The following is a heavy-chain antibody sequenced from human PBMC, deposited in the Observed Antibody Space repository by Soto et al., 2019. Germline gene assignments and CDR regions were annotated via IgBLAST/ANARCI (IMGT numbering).Heavy chain of an antibody. J-gene: IGHJ6*02. CDR3: ETSLDHYYYYGMDV. Sequence: QVQLVQSGAEVKKPGASVKVSCKASGYTFTSYDINWVRQATGQGLEWMGWMNPNSGNTGYAQKFQGRVTMTRNTSISTAYMELSSLRSEDTAVYYCETSLDHYYYYGMDVWGQGTTVTVSS. CDR2: MNPNSGNT. CDR1: GYTFTSYD. V-gene: IGHV1-8*01.